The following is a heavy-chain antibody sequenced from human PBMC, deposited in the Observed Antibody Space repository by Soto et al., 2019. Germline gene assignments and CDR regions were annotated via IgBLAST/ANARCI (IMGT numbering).Heavy chain of an antibody. D-gene: IGHD1-26*01. V-gene: IGHV3-66*01. CDR1: GFTVSSKY. CDR2: IYSEDDT. Sequence: EVQLVESGGGLVQPGGSLRLSCAVSGFTVSSKYMSWIRQAPGKGLEWVSLIYSEDDTYYLDSVKGRFTISRDTSKNTVYLQMNSLRTEDTAVYYCARDRVLGGSKASDAFDIWGQGTMVTVSS. CDR3: ARDRVLGGSKASDAFDI. J-gene: IGHJ3*02.